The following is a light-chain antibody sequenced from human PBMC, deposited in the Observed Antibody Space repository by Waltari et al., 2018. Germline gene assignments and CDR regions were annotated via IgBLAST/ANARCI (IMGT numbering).Light chain of an antibody. CDR2: ANT. V-gene: IGLV1-40*01. Sequence: QSVLTQPPSVSGAPGQRVAIPCTGSSPHIGAGYLVHRYQQLPGPAPPPPTHANTNRPSGVPDRFSASKSGTSASLAITGLQPGDEADYYCQCYDSRLSGSLFGGGTKVTVL. CDR1: SPHIGAGYL. CDR3: QCYDSRLSGSL. J-gene: IGLJ2*01.